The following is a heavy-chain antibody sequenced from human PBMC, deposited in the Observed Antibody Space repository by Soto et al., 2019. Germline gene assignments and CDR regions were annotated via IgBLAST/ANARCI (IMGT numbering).Heavy chain of an antibody. Sequence: SETLSLTCTVSGGSISSSSYYWGWIRQPPGKGLEWIGSIYYSGSTNYNASLKSRVTISADKSKNHFSLELNSVTAADTAVYYCVRAETQGSATYKFFDHWGQGTLVTVPQ. V-gene: IGHV4-39*07. CDR3: VRAETQGSATYKFFDH. CDR2: IYYSGST. J-gene: IGHJ4*02. D-gene: IGHD3-10*01. CDR1: GGSISSSSYY.